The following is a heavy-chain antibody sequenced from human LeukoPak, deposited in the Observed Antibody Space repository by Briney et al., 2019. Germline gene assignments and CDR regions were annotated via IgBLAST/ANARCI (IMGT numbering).Heavy chain of an antibody. CDR3: ARVDPDSSSTLEVFDY. CDR1: GGSISSYY. J-gene: IGHJ4*02. CDR2: IYYSGST. D-gene: IGHD6-6*01. V-gene: IGHV4-59*01. Sequence: PSETLSLTCSVSGGSISSYYWSWIRQPPGKGLEWIGYIYYSGSTNYNPSLKSRVTISVDTSKNQFSLKLSSVTAADTAVYYCARVDPDSSSTLEVFDYWGQGTLVTVSS.